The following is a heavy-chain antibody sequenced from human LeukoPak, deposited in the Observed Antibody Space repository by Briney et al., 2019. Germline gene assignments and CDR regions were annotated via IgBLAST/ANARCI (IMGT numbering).Heavy chain of an antibody. CDR2: IHHSGST. CDR1: GGSFSGYY. J-gene: IGHJ4*02. Sequence: PSETLSLTCAVYGGSFSGYYWSWIRQPPGKWLEWIGEIHHSGSTNYNPSLKGRVTISVDRSKNQFSLKLSSVTAADTAVYYCARGRTGTTSTREGIVDFDYWGQGTLVTVSS. V-gene: IGHV4-34*01. D-gene: IGHD1-7*01. CDR3: ARGRTGTTSTREGIVDFDY.